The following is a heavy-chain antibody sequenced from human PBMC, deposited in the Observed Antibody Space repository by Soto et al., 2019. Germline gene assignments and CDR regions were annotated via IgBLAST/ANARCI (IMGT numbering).Heavy chain of an antibody. Sequence: ASVKVSCKASGYTFSSYDINWVRQATGQGLEWMGWMNPKSGNTGSAQNFPGRVTMTRNTAISTAYMELSSLRSEDTAVYYCARARYSTSHNWFDPWGQGTLVTVSS. V-gene: IGHV1-8*01. CDR1: GYTFSSYD. J-gene: IGHJ5*02. CDR3: ARARYSTSHNWFDP. CDR2: MNPKSGNT. D-gene: IGHD6-6*01.